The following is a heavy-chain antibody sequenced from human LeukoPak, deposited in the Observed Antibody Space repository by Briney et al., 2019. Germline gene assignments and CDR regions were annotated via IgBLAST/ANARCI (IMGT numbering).Heavy chain of an antibody. CDR1: GYSFTSYW. CDR2: IDPSDSYT. V-gene: IGHV5-10-1*01. D-gene: IGHD1-1*01. Sequence: GESLKISCKGSGYSFTSYWISWVRQMPGKGLEWMGRIDPSDSYTNYSPSFQGHVTISADKSISAAYLQWSSLKASDTAMYYCARHNWNSLYYFDYWGQGTLVTVSS. CDR3: ARHNWNSLYYFDY. J-gene: IGHJ4*02.